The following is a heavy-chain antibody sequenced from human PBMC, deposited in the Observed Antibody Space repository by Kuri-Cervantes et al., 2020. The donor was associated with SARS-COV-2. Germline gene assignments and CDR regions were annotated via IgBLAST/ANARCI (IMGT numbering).Heavy chain of an antibody. CDR1: GFTVSSNY. CDR3: ARLWGSSPPNDAFDI. CDR2: IYSGGST. V-gene: IGHV3-66*02. J-gene: IGHJ3*02. Sequence: GESLKISCAASGFTVSSNYMSWVRQAPGKGLEWVSVIYSGGSTYYADSVKGRFTISRDNSKNTLYLQMNSLRAEDTAVYYCARLWGSSPPNDAFDIWGQGTMVTVSS. D-gene: IGHD3-16*01.